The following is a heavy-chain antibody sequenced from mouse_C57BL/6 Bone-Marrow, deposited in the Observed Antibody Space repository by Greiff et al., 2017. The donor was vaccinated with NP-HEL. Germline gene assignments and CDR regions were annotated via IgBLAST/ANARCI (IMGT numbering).Heavy chain of an antibody. Sequence: QVQLQQPGSELVKPGASVKMSCKASGYTFTRYWLHWVKQSPGQVLEWIGNVNPSNGGTTYNEKFKSKATLTVDKSSSTAYMQLSSLTSEDSAVYYCARSRSTERGYSMDYWGQGTSVTVSS. CDR1: GYTFTRYW. J-gene: IGHJ4*01. CDR3: ARSRSTERGYSMDY. CDR2: VNPSNGGT. V-gene: IGHV1-53*01. D-gene: IGHD2-1*01.